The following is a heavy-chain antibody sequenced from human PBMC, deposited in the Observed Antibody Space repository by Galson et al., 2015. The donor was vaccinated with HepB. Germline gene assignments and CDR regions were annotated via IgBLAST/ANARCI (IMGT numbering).Heavy chain of an antibody. CDR1: GFTFSRYG. V-gene: IGHV3-33*01. Sequence: SLRVSCAASGFTFSRYGMHWVRQAPGKGLEWVAIIWYDGSNKFYADSVKGRFTISRDNSKNTLYLEMNSLRVEDTALYYCARDRRPSSSSWFAFDHWGQGTLVTVSS. J-gene: IGHJ5*02. D-gene: IGHD6-13*01. CDR3: ARDRRPSSSSWFAFDH. CDR2: IWYDGSNK.